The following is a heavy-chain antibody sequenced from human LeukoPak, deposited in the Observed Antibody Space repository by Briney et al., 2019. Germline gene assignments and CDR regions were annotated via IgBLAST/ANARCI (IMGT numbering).Heavy chain of an antibody. J-gene: IGHJ6*03. CDR2: INHSGST. Sequence: SETLSLTCAVYGGSFSGYYWSWIRQPPGKGLEWIGEINHSGSTNYNPSLKSRVTISVDTSKNQFSLKLSSVTAADTAVYYCARAPNSGSYWPYYYYYMDVWGKGTTVTVSS. V-gene: IGHV4-34*01. CDR3: ARAPNSGSYWPYYYYYMDV. CDR1: GGSFSGYY. D-gene: IGHD1-26*01.